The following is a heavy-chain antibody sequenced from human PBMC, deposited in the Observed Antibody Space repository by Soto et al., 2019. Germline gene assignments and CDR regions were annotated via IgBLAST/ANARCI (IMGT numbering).Heavy chain of an antibody. D-gene: IGHD6-13*01. CDR1: GYTFTSYA. J-gene: IGHJ6*02. CDR2: INAGNGNT. Sequence: QVQLVQSGAEVKKPGASVKVSCKASGYTFTSYAMHWVRQAPGQRLEWMGWINAGNGNTKYSQKFQGRVTITSDTSASTADMELSSLRSEDTAVYYCARDGGYSSSWWGYYYGMDVWGQGTTVTVSS. V-gene: IGHV1-3*01. CDR3: ARDGGYSSSWWGYYYGMDV.